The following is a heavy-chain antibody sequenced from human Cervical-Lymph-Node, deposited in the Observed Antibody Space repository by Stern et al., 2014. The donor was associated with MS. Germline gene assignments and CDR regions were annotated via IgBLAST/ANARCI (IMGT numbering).Heavy chain of an antibody. Sequence: EVQLVESGGGLVQPGGSLRLSCAASGFTFSSYAMSWVRQAPGKGLEWVSAISGSGSSTYYADSVKGRFTISRDKSKNTLHLQMNSLRAEDTAIYYCAKVVGAAGNFFDYWGQGTLVTVSS. D-gene: IGHD1-26*01. CDR3: AKVVGAAGNFFDY. V-gene: IGHV3-23*04. CDR2: ISGSGSST. CDR1: GFTFSSYA. J-gene: IGHJ4*02.